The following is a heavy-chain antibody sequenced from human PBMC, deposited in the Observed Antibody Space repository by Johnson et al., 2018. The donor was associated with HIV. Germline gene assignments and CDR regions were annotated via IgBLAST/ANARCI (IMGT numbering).Heavy chain of an antibody. CDR1: GFTFSSYA. Sequence: VQLVESGGGLVQPGGSLRLSCAASGFTFSSYAMSWVRQAPGKGLEWVSVIYSGGSTYYADSVKGRFTISRDNSKNTLYLQMNSLRAEDTAVYYCARDGQLGAFDIWGQGTMVTVSS. D-gene: IGHD1-1*01. CDR3: ARDGQLGAFDI. J-gene: IGHJ3*02. CDR2: IYSGGST. V-gene: IGHV3-66*01.